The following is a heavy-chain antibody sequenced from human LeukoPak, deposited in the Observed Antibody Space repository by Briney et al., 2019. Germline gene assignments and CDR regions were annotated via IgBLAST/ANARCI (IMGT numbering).Heavy chain of an antibody. J-gene: IGHJ4*02. CDR2: INHSGSS. V-gene: IGHV4-34*01. CDR3: AGDNGYYYDSSGYFDY. Sequence: PSETLSLTCAVDGGSFSGYYWSWIRQPAGKGLEWLGEINHSGSSNYNRSLKSRVTISVGSSKYQFSLKLSSVTAADTAVYYCAGDNGYYYDSSGYFDYWGQGTLVTVSS. CDR1: GGSFSGYY. D-gene: IGHD3-22*01.